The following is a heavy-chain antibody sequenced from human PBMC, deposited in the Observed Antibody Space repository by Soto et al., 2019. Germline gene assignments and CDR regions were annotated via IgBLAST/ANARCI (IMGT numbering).Heavy chain of an antibody. Sequence: SETLSLTCTVSGGSISSYYWSWIRQPLGKGLEWIGYIYYSGSTNYNPSLKSRVTISVDTSKNQFSLKLSSVTAADTAVYYCARVREDIVVVPADLYYYYYMDVWGKGTTVNVSS. D-gene: IGHD2-2*01. J-gene: IGHJ6*03. V-gene: IGHV4-59*01. CDR1: GGSISSYY. CDR2: IYYSGST. CDR3: ARVREDIVVVPADLYYYYYMDV.